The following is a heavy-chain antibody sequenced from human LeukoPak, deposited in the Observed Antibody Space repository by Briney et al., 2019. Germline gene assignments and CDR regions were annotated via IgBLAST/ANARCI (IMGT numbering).Heavy chain of an antibody. CDR1: GVSISSGDYY. D-gene: IGHD2-2*01. J-gene: IGHJ5*02. CDR3: ARDRGGYQLSSSWFDP. Sequence: PSQTLSLTCTVSGVSISSGDYYWGWIRQPPGKGLEWIGYIYYSGSTYYNPSLKSRVTISVDTSKNQFSLKLSSVTAADTAVYYCARDRGGYQLSSSWFDPWGQGTLVTVSS. CDR2: IYYSGST. V-gene: IGHV4-30-4*01.